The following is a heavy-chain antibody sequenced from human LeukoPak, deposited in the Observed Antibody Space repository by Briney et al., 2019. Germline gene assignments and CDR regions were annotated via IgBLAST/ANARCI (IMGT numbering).Heavy chain of an antibody. J-gene: IGHJ6*03. Sequence: SVKVSCKASGDPLSRYIIAWVRQAPGQGLEWMGGIMPLFNTPNYEQKFQGRLTTTADASTQTSYMELRSLTSEDTAVYYCARVDRNHFYMDVWGKGTTVTVSS. V-gene: IGHV1-69*01. CDR2: IMPLFNTP. CDR3: ARVDRNHFYMDV. D-gene: IGHD3-10*01. CDR1: GDPLSRYI.